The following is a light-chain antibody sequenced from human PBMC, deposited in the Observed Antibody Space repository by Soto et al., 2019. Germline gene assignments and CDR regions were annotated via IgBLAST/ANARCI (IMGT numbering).Light chain of an antibody. V-gene: IGKV3-20*01. J-gene: IGKJ5*01. CDR3: KQYSSSPPIT. CDR1: ESVIKY. CDR2: GAS. Sequence: EMVLTQSPGTLSLSPGERATISCRASESVIKYLAWYQQKPGQAPRLLIHGASSSATGIPDRFSGSGSGPDFTLTINSLEPEDFSGYYCKQYSSSPPITFGQGTRLEIK.